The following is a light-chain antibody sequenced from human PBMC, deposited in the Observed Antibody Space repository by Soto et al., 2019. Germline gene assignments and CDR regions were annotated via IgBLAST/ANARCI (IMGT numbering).Light chain of an antibody. J-gene: IGLJ7*01. V-gene: IGLV1-47*01. CDR2: RNT. CDR3: AAWDDALSGHV. Sequence: QSVLTQPPSVSGTPGQGVTISYSGSNSNIESNYVYWYQHLPGTAPKLIIYRNTQRHSGVPDRFSASKSGTSASLAISGLRSEDEADYYCAAWDDALSGHVLGSGTQLTVL. CDR1: NSNIESNY.